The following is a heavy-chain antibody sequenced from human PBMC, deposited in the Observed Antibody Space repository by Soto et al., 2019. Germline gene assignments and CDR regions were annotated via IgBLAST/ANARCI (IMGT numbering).Heavy chain of an antibody. V-gene: IGHV3-30*03. CDR1: GFTFSSYG. D-gene: IGHD6-19*01. Sequence: GGSLRLSCAASGFTFSSYGMHWVRQAPGKGLEWVAVISYDGSNKYYADSVKGRFTISRDNSKNTLYLQMNSLRAEDTAVYYCASQTYSSGRYPVDYWGQGTLVTVSS. CDR2: ISYDGSNK. CDR3: ASQTYSSGRYPVDY. J-gene: IGHJ4*02.